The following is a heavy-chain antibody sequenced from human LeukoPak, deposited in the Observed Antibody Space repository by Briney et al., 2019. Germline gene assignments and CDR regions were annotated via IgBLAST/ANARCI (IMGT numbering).Heavy chain of an antibody. D-gene: IGHD3-22*01. Sequence: GGSLRLSCAASGFTFSSYGMSWVRQAPGKGLEWVSAISGSGGSTYYADSVKGRFTISRDNSKNTLYLQMNSLRAEDTAVYYCAKDPYPNYYDSSGSATPHAFDIWGQGTMVTVSS. J-gene: IGHJ3*02. CDR1: GFTFSSYG. CDR3: AKDPYPNYYDSSGSATPHAFDI. CDR2: ISGSGGST. V-gene: IGHV3-23*01.